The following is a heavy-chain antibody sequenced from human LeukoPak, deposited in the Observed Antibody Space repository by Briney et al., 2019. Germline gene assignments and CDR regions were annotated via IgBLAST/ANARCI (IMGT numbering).Heavy chain of an antibody. V-gene: IGHV1-2*02. CDR3: ARLRDYSASWRGSASRY. D-gene: IGHD4-11*01. CDR2: INPNSGAT. J-gene: IGHJ4*02. CDR1: GYTFTSYY. Sequence: GASVKVSCKASGYTFTSYYMHWVRQAPGQGLEWMGWINPNSGATKYAQKFQGRVTLTRDTSINTAYMELSSLNINDTAIYYCARLRDYSASWRGSASRYWGQGTLVTVSS.